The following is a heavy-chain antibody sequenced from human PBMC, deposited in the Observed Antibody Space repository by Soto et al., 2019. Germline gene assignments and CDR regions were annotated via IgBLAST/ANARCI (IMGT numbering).Heavy chain of an antibody. CDR2: ISAYNGNT. V-gene: IGHV1-18*04. D-gene: IGHD3-3*01. J-gene: IGHJ6*02. CDR3: ARDYPDYDFWSGYYREDYYYYGMDV. CDR1: GYTFTSYG. Sequence: GASVKVSCKASGYTFTSYGISWVRQAPGQGLEWMGWISAYNGNTNYAQKLQGRVTMTTDTSTSTAYMELRSLRYDDTAVYYCARDYPDYDFWSGYYREDYYYYGMDVWGQGTTVTVSS.